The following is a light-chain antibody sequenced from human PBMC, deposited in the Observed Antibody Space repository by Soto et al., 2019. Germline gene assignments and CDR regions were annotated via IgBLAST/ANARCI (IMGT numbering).Light chain of an antibody. J-gene: IGLJ2*01. CDR3: QSFDNSLNVVL. Sequence: QLVLTQPPSVSGAPGQRVSISCSGSSSNIGAGYDVHWYQQLPGTATKLLIYGNSNRPEGVTDRFSGSTSGASASLAITGVQAEDEADYYCQSFDNSLNVVLFGGGTKLTVL. CDR2: GNS. CDR1: SSNIGAGYD. V-gene: IGLV1-40*01.